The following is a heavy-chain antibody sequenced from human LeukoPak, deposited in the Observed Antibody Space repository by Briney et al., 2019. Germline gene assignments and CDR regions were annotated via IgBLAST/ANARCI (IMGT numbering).Heavy chain of an antibody. CDR3: ARNCTADNDVSRRDEWFDP. D-gene: IGHD2-8*02. V-gene: IGHV4-39*07. Sequence: PSETLCLTCTVLGDSVSSNWHDWAWVRQPPGKGLEWVGSIYYNGSTHYNPSLESRVTMSVDTSKNQISLKLRSVTAADTALYYCARNCTADNDVSRRDEWFDPWGQGTLVTVSS. CDR2: IYYNGST. CDR1: GDSVSSNWHD. J-gene: IGHJ5*01.